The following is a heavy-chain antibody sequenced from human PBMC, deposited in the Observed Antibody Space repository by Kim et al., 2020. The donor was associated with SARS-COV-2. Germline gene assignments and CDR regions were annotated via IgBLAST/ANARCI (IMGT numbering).Heavy chain of an antibody. D-gene: IGHD1-26*01. V-gene: IGHV4-31*03. CDR2: IYYSGST. Sequence: SETLSLTCTVSGGSISSGGYYWSWIRQHPGKGLEWIGYIYYSGSTYYNPSLKSRVTISVDTSKNQFSLKLSSVTAADTAVYYCARDGIVGATRVWYFDLWGRGTLVTVSS. CDR1: GGSISSGGYY. J-gene: IGHJ2*01. CDR3: ARDGIVGATRVWYFDL.